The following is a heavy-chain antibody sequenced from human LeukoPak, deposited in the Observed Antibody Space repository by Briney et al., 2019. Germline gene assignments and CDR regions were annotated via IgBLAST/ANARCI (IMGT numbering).Heavy chain of an antibody. CDR3: ARDQGGYCSGGSCYGFDY. D-gene: IGHD2-15*01. CDR1: GYTFTSYY. Sequence: ASVKVSCKASGYTFTSYYMHSVRQAPGQGLEWMGIINTSGGSTSYAQKCQGRVTMTRDTSTSTVYMELSSLRSEDTAVYYCARDQGGYCSGGSCYGFDYWGQGTLVTVSS. CDR2: INTSGGST. J-gene: IGHJ4*02. V-gene: IGHV1-46*03.